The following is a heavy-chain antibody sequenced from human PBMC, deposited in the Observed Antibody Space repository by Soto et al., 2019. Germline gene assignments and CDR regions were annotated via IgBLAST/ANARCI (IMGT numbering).Heavy chain of an antibody. V-gene: IGHV3-49*03. D-gene: IGHD6-19*01. CDR3: TRDGSSSGWYRFDP. CDR1: GFTFGDYA. CDR2: VRSKAYGGTT. J-gene: IGHJ5*02. Sequence: GWSLRLSCTASGFTFGDYAMSWFRQAPGKGLEWVGFVRSKAYGGTTEYAASVKGRFTISRDDSKSIAYLQMNSLKTEDTAVYYCTRDGSSSGWYRFDPWGQGTLVTVSS.